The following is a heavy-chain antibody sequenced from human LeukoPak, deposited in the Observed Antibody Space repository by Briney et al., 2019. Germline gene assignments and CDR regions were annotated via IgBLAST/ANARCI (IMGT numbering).Heavy chain of an antibody. J-gene: IGHJ4*02. V-gene: IGHV4-59*01. CDR3: ARDGGSYSFDY. CDR1: GGSTSSYY. CDR2: IYYSGST. Sequence: SETLSLTCTVSGGSTSSYYWSWIRQPPGKGLEWIGYIYYSGSTNYNPSLKSRVTISVDTSKNQFSLKLSSVTAADTAVYYCARDGGSYSFDYWGQGTLVTVSS. D-gene: IGHD1-26*01.